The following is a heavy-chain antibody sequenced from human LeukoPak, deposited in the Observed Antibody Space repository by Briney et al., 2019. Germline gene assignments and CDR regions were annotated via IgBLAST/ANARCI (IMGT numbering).Heavy chain of an antibody. J-gene: IGHJ4*02. CDR3: ARVGVGMYHFDH. D-gene: IGHD2-2*01. CDR2: INPDGSTT. Sequence: GSLRLSCAASGFTVSSNYMSWVRQAPGKGLEWVSRINPDGSTTTYADSVEGRFTISRDNAKNTLYLQMSSLRAEDTAVYYCARVGVGMYHFDHWGQGTLVTVSS. V-gene: IGHV3-74*01. CDR1: GFTVSSNY.